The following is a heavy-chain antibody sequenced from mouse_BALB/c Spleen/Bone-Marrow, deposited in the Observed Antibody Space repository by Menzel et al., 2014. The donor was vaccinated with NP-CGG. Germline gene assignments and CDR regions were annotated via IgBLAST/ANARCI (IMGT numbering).Heavy chain of an antibody. J-gene: IGHJ2*01. CDR2: IYPGNVNA. D-gene: IGHD1-1*01. CDR3: ARNYGFDY. V-gene: IGHV1S56*01. CDR1: GYTFTSYY. Sequence: VKLVESGPELVKPGASVRISCKASGYTFTSYYIHWVKQRPGQGLEWIGWIYPGNVNAKYNEKFKGKATLTADKSSSTAYMQLSSLTSEDSAVYFCARNYGFDYWGQGTTLTVSS.